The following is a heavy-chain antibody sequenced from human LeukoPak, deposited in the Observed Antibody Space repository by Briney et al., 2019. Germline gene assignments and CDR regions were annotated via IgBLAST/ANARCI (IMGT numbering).Heavy chain of an antibody. CDR1: GFTFSSYS. CDR2: ISSSSSYI. CDR3: ARDEYYYDSSGYFDY. V-gene: IGHV3-21*01. Sequence: GGSLRLSCAASGFTFSSYSMNWVRQAAGKGLEWVSSISSSSSYIYYADSVKGRFTISRDNAKNSLYLQMNSLRAEDTAVYYGARDEYYYDSSGYFDYWGQGTLVTVSS. D-gene: IGHD3-22*01. J-gene: IGHJ4*02.